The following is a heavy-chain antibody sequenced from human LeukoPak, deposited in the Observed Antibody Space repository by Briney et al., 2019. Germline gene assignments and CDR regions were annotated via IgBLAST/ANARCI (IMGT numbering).Heavy chain of an antibody. Sequence: SQTLSLTCTVSGGSISSGGYYWSWIRQHPGKGLEWIGYIYYSGSTYYNPSLKSRVTISVDTSKNQFSLKLSSVTAADTAVYYCARDTIGELYFQHWGQGTLVTVSS. CDR1: GGSISSGGYY. CDR2: IYYSGST. J-gene: IGHJ1*01. CDR3: ARDTIGELYFQH. V-gene: IGHV4-31*03. D-gene: IGHD3-10*01.